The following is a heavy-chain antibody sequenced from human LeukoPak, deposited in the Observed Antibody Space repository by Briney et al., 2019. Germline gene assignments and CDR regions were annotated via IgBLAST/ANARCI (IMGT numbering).Heavy chain of an antibody. Sequence: SETLSLTCTVSGGSISSNYWSWIRQPPGKGLEWIGSIYYSGSTYYNPSLKSRVTISVDTSKNQFSLKLSSVTAADTAVYYCARYSSSWRWFDPWGQGTLVTVSS. CDR2: IYYSGST. D-gene: IGHD6-13*01. CDR1: GGSISSNY. V-gene: IGHV4-59*05. J-gene: IGHJ5*02. CDR3: ARYSSSWRWFDP.